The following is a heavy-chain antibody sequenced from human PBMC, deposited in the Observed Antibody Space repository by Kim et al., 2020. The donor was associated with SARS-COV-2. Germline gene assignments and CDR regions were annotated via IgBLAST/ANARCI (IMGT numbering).Heavy chain of an antibody. CDR1: GFTFSSYA. V-gene: IGHV3-30-3*01. D-gene: IGHD3-9*01. CDR2: ITYDGSNK. Sequence: GGSLRLSCAASGFTFSSYAMHWVRQAPGKGLEWVAVITYDGSNKYYADSVKGRFTISRDNSKNTLYLQMNSLRAEDTAVYYCARGGFDWLGDNWFDPWG. CDR3: ARGGFDWLGDNWFDP. J-gene: IGHJ5*02.